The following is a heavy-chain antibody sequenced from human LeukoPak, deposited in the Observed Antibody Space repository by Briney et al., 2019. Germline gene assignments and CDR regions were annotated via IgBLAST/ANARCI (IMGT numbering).Heavy chain of an antibody. D-gene: IGHD6-19*01. CDR1: GFTFSRYV. J-gene: IGHJ4*02. CDR2: TSGSGGST. Sequence: GGSLRLSCAASGFTFSRYVMSWVRQAPGKGLEWVSATSGSGGSTYYADSVKGRFTISRDNSKNTLYLQINSLKTEDTAVYYCTTGSSGWSSWGQGTLVTVSS. V-gene: IGHV3-23*01. CDR3: TTGSSGWSS.